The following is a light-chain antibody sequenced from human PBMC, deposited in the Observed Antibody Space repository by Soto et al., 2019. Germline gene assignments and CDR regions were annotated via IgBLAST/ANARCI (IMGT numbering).Light chain of an antibody. CDR1: SSDVGGYNY. CDR2: DVS. CDR3: TSYTSSSTRV. Sequence: QSALTQPASVSGSPGQSITISCTGTSSDVGGYNYVSWYQQHPGKAPKLMIYDVSNRPSGVSNRFSGSKSGNTASLTISGLQDEDEADYYCTSYTSSSTRVFGGGTQVTVL. J-gene: IGLJ3*02. V-gene: IGLV2-14*01.